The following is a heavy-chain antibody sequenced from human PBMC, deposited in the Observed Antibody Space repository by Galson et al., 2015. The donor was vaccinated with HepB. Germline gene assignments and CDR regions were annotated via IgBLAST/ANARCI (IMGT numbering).Heavy chain of an antibody. J-gene: IGHJ6*02. V-gene: IGHV1-58*02. CDR1: GFTFTSSA. Sequence: SVKVSCKASGFTFTSSAMQWVRQARGQRLEWIGWIVVGSGNTNYAQKFQERVTITRDMSTSTAYMELSSLRSEDTAVYYCATVIVVVPAAENYGMDVWGQGTTVTVSS. CDR2: IVVGSGNT. D-gene: IGHD2-2*01. CDR3: ATVIVVVPAAENYGMDV.